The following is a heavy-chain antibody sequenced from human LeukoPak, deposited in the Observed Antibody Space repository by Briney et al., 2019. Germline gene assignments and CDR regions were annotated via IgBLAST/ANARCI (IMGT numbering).Heavy chain of an antibody. CDR1: GGTFSSYA. V-gene: IGHV1-69*13. CDR3: ARDKYCSSTSCWEGEGTHYYYYYYMDV. D-gene: IGHD2-2*01. CDR2: IIPIFGTA. J-gene: IGHJ6*03. Sequence: GASVKVSCKASGGTFSSYAISWVRQAPGQGLEWLGGIIPIFGTANYAQKFQGRVTITADESTSTAYMELSSLRSEDTAVYYCARDKYCSSTSCWEGEGTHYYYYYYMDVWGKGTTVTVSS.